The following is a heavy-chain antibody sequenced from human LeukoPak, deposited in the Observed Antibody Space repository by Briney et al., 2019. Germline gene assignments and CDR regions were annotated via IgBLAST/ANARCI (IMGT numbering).Heavy chain of an antibody. V-gene: IGHV1-18*01. D-gene: IGHD2-2*01. CDR1: GYSFTNYG. Sequence: ASVKVSCKASGYSFTNYGISWVRQAPGQGLEWMGCISVYNGNTNYAEKLQGRVTMTTDTSTSTAYMELRSLRSDDTAVYYCARSGSQYCSSSSCVAFDIWGQGTMVTVSS. CDR3: ARSGSQYCSSSSCVAFDI. J-gene: IGHJ3*02. CDR2: ISVYNGNT.